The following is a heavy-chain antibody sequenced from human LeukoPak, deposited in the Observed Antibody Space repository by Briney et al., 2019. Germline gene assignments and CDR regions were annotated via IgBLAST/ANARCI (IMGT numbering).Heavy chain of an antibody. V-gene: IGHV4-31*03. CDR2: IYYSGST. CDR1: GGSISSGGYY. Sequence: SQTLSLTCTVSGGSISSGGYYWSWLRQHPGKGLEWIGYIYYSGSTYYNPSLKSRVTISVDTSKNQFTLKLSSVTAADTAVYYCVYGLLWLISWGQGTLVTVSS. D-gene: IGHD3-10*01. CDR3: VYGLLWLIS. J-gene: IGHJ4*02.